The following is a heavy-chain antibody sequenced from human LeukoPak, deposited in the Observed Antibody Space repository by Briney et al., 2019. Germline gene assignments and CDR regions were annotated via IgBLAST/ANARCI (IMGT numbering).Heavy chain of an antibody. Sequence: GASVKVSCKASGYTFTGYYMHWVRQTPGQGLEWMGGIIPIFGTANYAQKFQGRVTITADESTSTAYMELSSLRSEDTAVYYCAREGMVGFDYWGQGTLVTVSS. J-gene: IGHJ4*02. CDR1: GYTFTGYY. CDR2: IIPIFGTA. CDR3: AREGMVGFDY. V-gene: IGHV1-69*13. D-gene: IGHD3-10*01.